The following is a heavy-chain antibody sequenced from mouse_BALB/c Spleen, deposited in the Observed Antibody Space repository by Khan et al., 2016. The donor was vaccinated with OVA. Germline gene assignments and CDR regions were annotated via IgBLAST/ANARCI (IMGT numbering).Heavy chain of an antibody. CDR2: ISSGGSYT. CDR3: TSDRHGNYGGWFSY. CDR1: GFTFSSYT. Sequence: EVELVESGGDLVKPGGSLKLSCAASGFTFSSYTMYWVRQTPEKGLEWVGTISSGGSYTYYPDSVKGRFTISRDNAKNTLYLQLNSLKSEDTAMYDCTSDRHGNYGGWFSYWGQGTLVTVSA. J-gene: IGHJ3*01. V-gene: IGHV5-6-4*01. D-gene: IGHD2-1*01.